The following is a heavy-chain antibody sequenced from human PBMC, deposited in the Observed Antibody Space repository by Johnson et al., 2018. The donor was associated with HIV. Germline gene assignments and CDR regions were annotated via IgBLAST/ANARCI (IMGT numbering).Heavy chain of an antibody. V-gene: IGHV3-66*01. CDR3: AREGYSGSPNGRGAFDI. D-gene: IGHD1-26*01. CDR1: GFTVSSNY. Sequence: VQLVESGGGLVQPGGSLRLSCVASGFTVSSNYMSWVRQAPGKGLEWVSVIYSGGSTYYADSVKGRFTISRDNSKNTLDLQMNSLRAEDTAVYYCAREGYSGSPNGRGAFDIWGQGTMVTVSS. J-gene: IGHJ3*02. CDR2: IYSGGST.